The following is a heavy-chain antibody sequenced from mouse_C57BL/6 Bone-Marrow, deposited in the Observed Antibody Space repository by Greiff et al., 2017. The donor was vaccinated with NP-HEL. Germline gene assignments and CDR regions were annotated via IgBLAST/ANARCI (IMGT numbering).Heavy chain of an antibody. V-gene: IGHV5-17*01. Sequence: EVQLVESGGGLVKPGGSLKLSCAASGFTFSDYGMHWVRQAPEKGLEWVAYISSGSGTIYYADTVKGRFTISRDNAKNTLFLQMTSLRSEDTAMYYCARYYGNGYFDVGGTGTTVTVSS. CDR1: GFTFSDYG. J-gene: IGHJ1*03. D-gene: IGHD1-1*01. CDR3: ARYYGNGYFDV. CDR2: ISSGSGTI.